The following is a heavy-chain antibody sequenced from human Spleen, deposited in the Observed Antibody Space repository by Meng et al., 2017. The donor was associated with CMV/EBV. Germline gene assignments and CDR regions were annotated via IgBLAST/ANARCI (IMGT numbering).Heavy chain of an antibody. CDR3: ARGPIDHVSN. CDR1: GYSFASYD. Sequence: ASVKVSCKASGYSFASYDINWVRQATGQGPEWMGWMNPNSGNTGYSQKFEGRVTMTRSTSISTAYMELSSLRSEDTAVYYCARGPIDHVSNWGQGTLVTVSS. J-gene: IGHJ4*02. D-gene: IGHD1-14*01. CDR2: MNPNSGNT. V-gene: IGHV1-8*01.